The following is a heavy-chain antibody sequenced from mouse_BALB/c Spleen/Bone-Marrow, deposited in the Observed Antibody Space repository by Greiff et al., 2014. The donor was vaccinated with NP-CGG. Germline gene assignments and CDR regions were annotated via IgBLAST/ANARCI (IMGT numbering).Heavy chain of an antibody. D-gene: IGHD2-4*01. J-gene: IGHJ2*01. V-gene: IGHV14-3*02. CDR3: IRYDYGGYFDY. CDR1: GFNIKDTY. Sequence: EVQRVESGAELVKPGASVKLSCTASGFNIKDTYMHWVKQRPEQGLEWIGRIDPANGDTKYDPKFQGKATITANTSSNTAYLQLSSLTSEDTAVYYCIRYDYGGYFDYWGQGTTLTVSA. CDR2: IDPANGDT.